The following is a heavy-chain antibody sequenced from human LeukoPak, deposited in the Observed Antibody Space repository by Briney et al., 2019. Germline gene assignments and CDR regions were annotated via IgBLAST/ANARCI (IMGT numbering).Heavy chain of an antibody. D-gene: IGHD3-22*01. V-gene: IGHV3-23*01. Sequence: GGSLRLSCAASGFTFSNYAMSWVRQAPGKGPEWVSAMSGSGASTFYADSVKGRFTISRDNSKNTLYLQMNSLRAEDTALYYCAKGKDTYNYDSSGYYFGEYWGQGTLVTVST. CDR2: MSGSGAST. CDR3: AKGKDTYNYDSSGYYFGEY. CDR1: GFTFSNYA. J-gene: IGHJ4*02.